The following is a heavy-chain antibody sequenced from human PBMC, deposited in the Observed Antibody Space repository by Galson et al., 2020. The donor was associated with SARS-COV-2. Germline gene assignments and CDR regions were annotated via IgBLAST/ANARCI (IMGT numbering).Heavy chain of an antibody. CDR1: GFTFGDYA. V-gene: IGHV3-49*03. CDR2: IRSKAYGGTT. Sequence: GESLKISCTASGFTFGDYAMSWFRQAPGTGLEWVGFIRSKAYGGTTEYAASVKGRFTISRDDSKSIAYLQMNSLKTEDTAVYYCTSQIPPRYDSSGYYTGYYFDYWGQGTLVTVSS. J-gene: IGHJ4*02. D-gene: IGHD3-22*01. CDR3: TSQIPPRYDSSGYYTGYYFDY.